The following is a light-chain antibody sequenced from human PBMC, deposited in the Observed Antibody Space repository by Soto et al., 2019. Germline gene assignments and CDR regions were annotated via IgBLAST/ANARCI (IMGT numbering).Light chain of an antibody. CDR3: QQRSNWPPM. J-gene: IGKJ1*01. Sequence: EIVLTQSQASLSLSTGERATLSCRASQSVSSYLAWYQQKPGQAPRLLLYDASNRATAIPARFSCSGSGIVLSLTISNLVPEDFAVYSCQQRSNWPPMFGQGTEGEIK. CDR2: DAS. CDR1: QSVSSY. V-gene: IGKV3-11*01.